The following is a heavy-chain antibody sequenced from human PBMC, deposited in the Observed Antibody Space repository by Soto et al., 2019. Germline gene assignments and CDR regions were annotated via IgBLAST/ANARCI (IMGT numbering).Heavy chain of an antibody. J-gene: IGHJ4*02. CDR1: GGSISSYY. CDR3: ATLGDYYDSSGPYFDY. D-gene: IGHD3-22*01. V-gene: IGHV4-59*01. Sequence: SETLSLTCTVSGGSISSYYWSWIRQPPGKGLEWIGYIYYSGSTNYNPSLKSRVTISVDTSKNQFSLKLSSVTAADTAVYYCATLGDYYDSSGPYFDYWGQGTLVTVSS. CDR2: IYYSGST.